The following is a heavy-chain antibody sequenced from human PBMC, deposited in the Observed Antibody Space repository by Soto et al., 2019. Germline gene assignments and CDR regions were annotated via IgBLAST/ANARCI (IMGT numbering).Heavy chain of an antibody. CDR2: VHYDGTKK. D-gene: IGHD3-3*01. CDR1: GYTFTSYG. Sequence: SCKASGYTFTSYGVSWVRQAPGQGLEWVAVVHYDGTKKYYADSVRGRFTISRDNSENILYLQMNSLRPDDTAVYFCARETSYDFWSGPQTMDVWGQGTTVTVSS. V-gene: IGHV3-33*01. CDR3: ARETSYDFWSGPQTMDV. J-gene: IGHJ6*02.